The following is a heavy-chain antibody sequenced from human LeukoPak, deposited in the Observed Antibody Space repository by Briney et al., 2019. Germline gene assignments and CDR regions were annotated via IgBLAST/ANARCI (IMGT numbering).Heavy chain of an antibody. Sequence: PGGSLRLSCSASGFTFSSYAMHWVRQAPGKGLEYVSAISSNGGSTYYADSVKGRFTISRDNSKNTVYLQMSSLRVEDTAVYYCVKGDFWSGLGGFDPWGQGTLVTVSS. J-gene: IGHJ5*02. CDR1: GFTFSSYA. D-gene: IGHD3-3*01. CDR3: VKGDFWSGLGGFDP. CDR2: ISSNGGST. V-gene: IGHV3-64D*06.